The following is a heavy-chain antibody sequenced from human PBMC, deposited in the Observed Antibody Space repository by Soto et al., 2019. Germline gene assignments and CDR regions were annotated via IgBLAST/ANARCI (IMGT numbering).Heavy chain of an antibody. V-gene: IGHV1-18*01. CDR2: ISACNGNT. J-gene: IGHJ3*02. CDR1: GYTFTSYG. Sequence: ASVKVSCKASGYTFTSYGISWVRQAPGQGLEWRGWISACNGNTNYAQKLQGRVTMTTDTSTSTAYMELRSLRSDDTAVYYCARENYGDYASNDHDAFDIWGQGTMVTVSS. CDR3: ARENYGDYASNDHDAFDI. D-gene: IGHD4-17*01.